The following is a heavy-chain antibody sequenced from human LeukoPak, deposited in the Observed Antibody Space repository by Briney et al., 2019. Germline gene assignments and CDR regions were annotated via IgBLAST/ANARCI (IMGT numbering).Heavy chain of an antibody. Sequence: SVKVSCKASGGTFSSYAISWVRQAPGQGLEWMGRIIPIFGTANYAQKFQGRVTITADKSTSTAYMELSSLRSEDTAVYYCASNQITIFGVVKGLGAFDIWGQGTMVTVSS. V-gene: IGHV1-69*06. CDR1: GGTFSSYA. D-gene: IGHD3-3*01. J-gene: IGHJ3*02. CDR2: IIPIFGTA. CDR3: ASNQITIFGVVKGLGAFDI.